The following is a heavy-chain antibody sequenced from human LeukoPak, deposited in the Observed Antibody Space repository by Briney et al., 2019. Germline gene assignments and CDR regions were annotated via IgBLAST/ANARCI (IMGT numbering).Heavy chain of an antibody. Sequence: SETLSLTCTVSGGSISSNSYYWGWIRQPPGKGLEWIGTIFYSGNTYYNPSLKSRVTISLDTSKNQFSLKLTSVTAADTAVYYCARGIDILDRGAIFDYCGQGTLVTVSS. CDR1: GGSISSNSYY. J-gene: IGHJ4*02. V-gene: IGHV4-39*07. CDR3: ARGIDILDRGAIFDY. CDR2: IFYSGNT. D-gene: IGHD3-10*01.